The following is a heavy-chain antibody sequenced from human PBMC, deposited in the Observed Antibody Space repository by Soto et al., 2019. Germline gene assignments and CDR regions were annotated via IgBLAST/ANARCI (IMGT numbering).Heavy chain of an antibody. V-gene: IGHV3-23*01. D-gene: IGHD3-3*01. CDR3: AKDRGNRFLEWFDY. J-gene: IGHJ5*01. CDR1: GFTFSSYA. CDR2: ISSSGGST. Sequence: EVQLLESGGGLVQPGGSLRLSWAASGFTFSSYAMSWVRQAPGKGLEWVSAISSSGGSTYYADSVKGRFTISRDNSKNTLYLQMNCLRAEDTAVYYCAKDRGNRFLEWFDYWGQGTLVTVSS.